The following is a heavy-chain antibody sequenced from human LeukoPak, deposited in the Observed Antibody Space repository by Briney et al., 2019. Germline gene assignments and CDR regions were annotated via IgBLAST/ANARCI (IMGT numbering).Heavy chain of an antibody. CDR3: ARRWLGPGVVIYYYGMDV. CDR1: GYTCTSYD. J-gene: IGHJ6*02. Sequence: ASVKVSCKASGYTCTSYDINWVRQATGQGLEWMGWMNPNSGNTGYAQKFQGRVTMTRNTSISTAYMELSSLRSEDTAVYYCARRWLGPGVVIYYYGMDVWGQGTTVTVSS. CDR2: MNPNSGNT. V-gene: IGHV1-8*01. D-gene: IGHD3-22*01.